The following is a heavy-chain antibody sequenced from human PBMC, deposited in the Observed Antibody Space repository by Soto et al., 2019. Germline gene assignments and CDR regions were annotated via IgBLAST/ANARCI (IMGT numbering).Heavy chain of an antibody. J-gene: IGHJ4*02. Sequence: GGSLRLSCAASGFTFDDYTMHWVRQAPGKGLEWVSLISWDGGSTYYADSVKGRFTISRDNSKNSLYLQMNSLRTEDTALYYGANDISAEHYDFWSGYPDYWGQGTLVTVSS. CDR2: ISWDGGST. D-gene: IGHD3-3*01. CDR3: ANDISAEHYDFWSGYPDY. V-gene: IGHV3-43*01. CDR1: GFTFDDYT.